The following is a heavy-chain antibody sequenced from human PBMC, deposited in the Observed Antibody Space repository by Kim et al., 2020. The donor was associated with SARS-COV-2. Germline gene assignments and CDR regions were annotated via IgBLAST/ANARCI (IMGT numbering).Heavy chain of an antibody. CDR2: INHSGST. V-gene: IGHV4-34*01. Sequence: SETLSLTCAVYGGSFSGYYWSWIRQPPGKGLEWIGEINHSGSTNYNPSLKSRVTISVDTSKNQFSLKLSSVTAADTAVYYCARREYWDFWSGSRGAPFGYWGQGTLVTVSS. J-gene: IGHJ4*02. D-gene: IGHD3-3*01. CDR1: GGSFSGYY. CDR3: ARREYWDFWSGSRGAPFGY.